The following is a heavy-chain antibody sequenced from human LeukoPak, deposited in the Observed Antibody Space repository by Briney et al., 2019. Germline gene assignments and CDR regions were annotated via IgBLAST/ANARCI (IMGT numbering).Heavy chain of an antibody. CDR2: IYTSGST. CDR3: ARGFFYQWLARGAFDI. V-gene: IGHV4-4*07. D-gene: IGHD6-19*01. Sequence: SETLSLTCTVSGGSISSYYWSWIRQPAGKGLEWIGRIYTSGSTNYNPSLKSRVPMSVDTSKNQFSLKLSSVTAADTAVYYCARGFFYQWLARGAFDIWGQGTMVTVSS. CDR1: GGSISSYY. J-gene: IGHJ3*02.